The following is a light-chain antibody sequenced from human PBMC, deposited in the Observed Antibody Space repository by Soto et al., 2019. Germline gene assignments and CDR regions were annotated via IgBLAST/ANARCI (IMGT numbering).Light chain of an antibody. CDR3: AAWDDSLSGVV. CDR1: SSNIGSNY. J-gene: IGLJ3*02. Sequence: QLVLTQPPSASGTPGQRVTISCSGSSSNIGSNYVYWYQQLLGTAPKLLIYRNNQRPSGVPDRFSGSKSGTSASLAISGLRSEDEANYYCAAWDDSLSGVVFGGGTKLTVL. V-gene: IGLV1-47*01. CDR2: RNN.